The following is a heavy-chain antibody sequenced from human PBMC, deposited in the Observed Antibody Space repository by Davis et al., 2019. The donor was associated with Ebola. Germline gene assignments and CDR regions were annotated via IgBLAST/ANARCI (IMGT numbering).Heavy chain of an antibody. D-gene: IGHD5-18*01. J-gene: IGHJ6*02. Sequence: ASVKVSCKASGYTFTGYYMHWVRQAPGQGLEWMGWINPNSGGTNYAQKFQGRVTMTRDTSISTAYMELSRLRSDDTAVYYCARVDTAMVDLYYYYYGMDVWGQGTTVIVSS. CDR1: GYTFTGYY. CDR3: ARVDTAMVDLYYYYYGMDV. CDR2: INPNSGGT. V-gene: IGHV1-2*02.